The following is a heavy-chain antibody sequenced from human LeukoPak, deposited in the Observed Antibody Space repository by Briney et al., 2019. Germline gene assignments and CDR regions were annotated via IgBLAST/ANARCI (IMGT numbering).Heavy chain of an antibody. D-gene: IGHD2-8*01. Sequence: PGGSLRLSCAASGLIVSSTYMSWIRQAPGKGLEWVSVIYSGGSTHYAGSVEGRFTISRDNSKNTLYLQMNNLRAEDTAVYYCASERAHTYGPLGYWGQGTLVTVSS. J-gene: IGHJ4*02. CDR1: GLIVSSTY. CDR3: ASERAHTYGPLGY. CDR2: IYSGGST. V-gene: IGHV3-53*01.